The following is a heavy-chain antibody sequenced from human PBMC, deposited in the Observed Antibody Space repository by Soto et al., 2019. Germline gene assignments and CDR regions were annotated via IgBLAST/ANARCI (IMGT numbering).Heavy chain of an antibody. CDR3: ARDAPLRNGMDV. CDR1: GGTFSDYA. J-gene: IGHJ6*02. CDR2: IIPMYGRR. V-gene: IGHV1-69*18. Sequence: QVLLVQSGAEVRKPGSSVKVSCKPSGGTFSDYAFSWVRQAPGQGLEWMGNIIPMYGRRNYAQKYQGRVTISADESTTTVDGEMRGLSFEDTAVYFCARDAPLRNGMDVWGQGTTVTVSS. D-gene: IGHD3-3*01.